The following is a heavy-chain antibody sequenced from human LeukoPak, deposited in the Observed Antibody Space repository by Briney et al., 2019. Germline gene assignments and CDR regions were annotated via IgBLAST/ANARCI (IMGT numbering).Heavy chain of an antibody. J-gene: IGHJ4*02. CDR2: LSGRGRNT. V-gene: IGHV3-23*01. CDR1: GFTFNDYA. CDR3: AKDGGGWYTSGWYYFDY. Sequence: GGSLRLSCAAYGFTFNDYALSWVRQAPGKGLEWVASLSGRGRNTYYADSVKGRSTISRDNSKNTLYLQMDSLRAEDTALYYCAKDGGGWYTSGWYYFDYWGQGILVTVSS. D-gene: IGHD6-19*01.